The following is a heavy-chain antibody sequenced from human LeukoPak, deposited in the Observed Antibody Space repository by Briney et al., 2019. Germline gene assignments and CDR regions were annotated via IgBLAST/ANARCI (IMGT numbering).Heavy chain of an antibody. CDR2: IYYSGST. CDR1: GFTVSNNYM. D-gene: IGHD4-17*01. Sequence: GSLTLSCAASGFTVSNNYMRWVRQAPGKGLEWIGSIYYSGSTYYNPSLKSRVTISVDTSKNQFSLKLSSVTAADTAVYYCASILRSGFDYWGQGTLVTVSS. V-gene: IGHV4-39*07. J-gene: IGHJ4*02. CDR3: ASILRSGFDY.